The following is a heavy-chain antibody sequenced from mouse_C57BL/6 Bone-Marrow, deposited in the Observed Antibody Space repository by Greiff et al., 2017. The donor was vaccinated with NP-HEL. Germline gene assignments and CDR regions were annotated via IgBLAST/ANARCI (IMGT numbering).Heavy chain of an antibody. V-gene: IGHV2-5*01. J-gene: IGHJ1*03. CDR2: IWRGGST. CDR3: AKKETGSYWYFDV. D-gene: IGHD4-1*01. Sequence: QVQLQQSGPGLVQPSQSLSITCTVSGFSLTSYGVHWVRQSPGKGLEWLGVIWRGGSTDYNAAFMSRLSITKYNSKSQVFFKMNSLQADDTAIYYCAKKETGSYWYFDVWGTGTTVTVAS. CDR1: GFSLTSYG.